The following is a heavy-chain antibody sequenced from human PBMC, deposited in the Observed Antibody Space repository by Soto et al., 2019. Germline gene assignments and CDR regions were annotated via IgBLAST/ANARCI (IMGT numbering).Heavy chain of an antibody. CDR2: IIPIFGTA. CDR1: GVPFSSYA. Sequence: SVTVSCKASGVPFSSYAISWVRQVPGQGLEWLGGIIPIFGTANYAQKFQGRVTITAEESTSTAYMELSSLRSEDTAVYYCAREESTGARYAFDIWGQGTMVTVSS. V-gene: IGHV1-69*13. CDR3: AREESTGARYAFDI. D-gene: IGHD1-26*01. J-gene: IGHJ3*02.